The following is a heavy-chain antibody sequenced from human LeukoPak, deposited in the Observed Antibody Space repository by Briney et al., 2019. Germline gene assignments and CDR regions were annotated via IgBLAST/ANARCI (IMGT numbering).Heavy chain of an antibody. V-gene: IGHV1-2*02. Sequence: ASVKVSCKASGYTFTGYYMHWVRQAPGQGLEGMGWINPNSGGTNYAQKFQGRVTMTRDTATSTVYMELSSLRSEDPAVYYCARVDGYCSSTSCQTFDYWGQGTLVTVSS. CDR2: INPNSGGT. D-gene: IGHD2-2*01. CDR1: GYTFTGYY. CDR3: ARVDGYCSSTSCQTFDY. J-gene: IGHJ4*02.